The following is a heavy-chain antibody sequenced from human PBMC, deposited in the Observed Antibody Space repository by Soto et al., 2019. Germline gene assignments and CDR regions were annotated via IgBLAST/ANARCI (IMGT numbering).Heavy chain of an antibody. Sequence: GGSLRLSCAVSGGTFNRRAINWVRQAPGKGLEWVAVISFDGKNKYYGDSVEGRFTVSRENFNNTVYLQMNSLRGEDTAVYFCARDRWEQAPPRYYYGMDVWGQGTTVTVSS. V-gene: IGHV3-30*04. D-gene: IGHD1-26*01. CDR2: ISFDGKNK. J-gene: IGHJ6*02. CDR1: GGTFNRRA. CDR3: ARDRWEQAPPRYYYGMDV.